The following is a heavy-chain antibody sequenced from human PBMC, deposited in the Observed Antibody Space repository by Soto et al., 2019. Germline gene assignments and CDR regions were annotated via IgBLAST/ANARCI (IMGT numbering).Heavy chain of an antibody. CDR2: INPILDST. V-gene: IGHV1-69*09. CDR1: GIMSSGYG. CDR3: ATMKRARLDS. D-gene: IGHD6-25*01. J-gene: IGHJ4*02. Sequence: QEQVVQSGPAMKEPGSSVKVSCRASGIMSSGYGFSWVRQAPGQGLEWVGRINPILDSTHYAQNLQGRVSITVDKSTDTAYLEVTSLRLEDTAIYFCATMKRARLDSWGRGTMVTVSS.